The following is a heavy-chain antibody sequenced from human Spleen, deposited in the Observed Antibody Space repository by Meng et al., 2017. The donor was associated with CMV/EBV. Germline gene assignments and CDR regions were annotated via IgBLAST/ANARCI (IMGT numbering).Heavy chain of an antibody. V-gene: IGHV1-69*05. J-gene: IGHJ5*02. CDR3: ARGPYCNNGVCYSSWFDP. Sequence: SVKVSCKASGGTFSSYAISWVRQAPGQGLEWMGGIMPISASANYAQKFQGRVTISTDETTTTVFMYLSSLRFEDTAVYYCARGPYCNNGVCYSSWFDPWGQGTLVTVSS. D-gene: IGHD2-8*01. CDR1: GGTFSSYA. CDR2: IMPISASA.